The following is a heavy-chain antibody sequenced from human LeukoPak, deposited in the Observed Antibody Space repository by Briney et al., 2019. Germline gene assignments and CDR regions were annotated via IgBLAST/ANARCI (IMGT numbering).Heavy chain of an antibody. CDR2: ISYDGSNK. CDR3: ARSWILTGYSILFDY. CDR1: GFTFSSYG. D-gene: IGHD3-9*01. V-gene: IGHV3-30*03. J-gene: IGHJ4*02. Sequence: GGSLRLSCAASGFTFSSYGIHWVRQAPGKGLELVAVISYDGSNKYYADSVKGRFTISRDNSKNTLYLQMNSLRAEDTAVYYCARSWILTGYSILFDYWGQGTLVTVSS.